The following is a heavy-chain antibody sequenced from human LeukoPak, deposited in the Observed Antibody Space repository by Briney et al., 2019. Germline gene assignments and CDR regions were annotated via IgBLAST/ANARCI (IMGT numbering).Heavy chain of an antibody. V-gene: IGHV3-7*01. CDR3: ARDLNWETY. CDR2: IKTDGSLI. Sequence: AGGSLRLSCVASGFTFSSYWMTWVRQAPGKGLEWVANIKTDGSLIYYVDSVKGRFTISRDNAKNSLDLQMNSLRVEDTAVYYCARDLNWETYWGQGTLVSVSS. D-gene: IGHD7-27*01. CDR1: GFTFSSYW. J-gene: IGHJ4*02.